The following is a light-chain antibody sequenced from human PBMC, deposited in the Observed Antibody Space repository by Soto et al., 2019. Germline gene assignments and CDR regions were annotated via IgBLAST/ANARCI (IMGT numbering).Light chain of an antibody. CDR1: SGHSSYA. CDR3: QTWGTGFWV. V-gene: IGLV4-69*01. J-gene: IGLJ3*02. CDR2: LNSDGSH. Sequence: QLVLTQSPSASASLGASVKLTCTLSSGHSSYAIAWHQQQPEKGPRYLMKLNSDGSHSKGDGIPDRFSGSNSGAERYLTISSLQSEDEADYYCQTWGTGFWVFGGGTKVTVL.